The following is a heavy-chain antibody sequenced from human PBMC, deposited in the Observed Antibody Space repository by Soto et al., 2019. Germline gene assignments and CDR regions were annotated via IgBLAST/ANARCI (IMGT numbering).Heavy chain of an antibody. V-gene: IGHV4-4*07. J-gene: IGHJ4*02. Sequence: LSLTCTVSGGSISSYYWSWIRQPAGKGLEWIGRIYTSGSTNYNPSLKSRVTMSVDTSKNQFSLKLSSVTAADTAVYYCARDGSSSWYANFDYWGQGTLVTVSS. D-gene: IGHD6-13*01. CDR3: ARDGSSSWYANFDY. CDR2: IYTSGST. CDR1: GGSISSYY.